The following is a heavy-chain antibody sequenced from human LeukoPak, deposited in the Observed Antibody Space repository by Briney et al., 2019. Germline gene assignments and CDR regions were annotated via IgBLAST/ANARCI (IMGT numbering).Heavy chain of an antibody. D-gene: IGHD3-22*01. Sequence: PGGSLRLSCAASGFTFGSYGMSWVRQAPGKGLEWVSFITPNADRTSYADSVEGRFTISRDNPRNTLYMQMNSLRDYDTAIYDCAIMHGYYDGSGYWVQWGQGTLVTVSS. CDR1: GFTFGSYG. V-gene: IGHV3-23*01. J-gene: IGHJ1*01. CDR2: ITPNADRT. CDR3: AIMHGYYDGSGYWVQ.